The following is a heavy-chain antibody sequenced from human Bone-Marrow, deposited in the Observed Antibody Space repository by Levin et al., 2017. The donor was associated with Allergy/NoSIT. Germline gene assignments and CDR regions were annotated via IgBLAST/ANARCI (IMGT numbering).Heavy chain of an antibody. CDR2: ISYDGGRQ. J-gene: IGHJ5*01. D-gene: IGHD2/OR15-2a*01. CDR3: GRDRDDFASRTYFMGIDS. Sequence: QAGGSLRLSCAASGFTFSYYGMHWVRQAPGKGLEWVATISYDGGRQYYADSVQGRFTVSRDNSRSTLDLQMGGLRPADTALYYCGRDRDDFASRTYFMGIDSWGQGTLVTVSS. V-gene: IGHV3-30-3*01. CDR1: GFTFSYYG.